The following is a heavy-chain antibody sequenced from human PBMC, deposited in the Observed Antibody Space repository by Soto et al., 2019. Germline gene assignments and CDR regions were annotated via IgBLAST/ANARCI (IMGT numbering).Heavy chain of an antibody. J-gene: IGHJ4*02. CDR2: INSGSLYI. CDR1: GFNFSRYT. V-gene: IGHV3-21*01. Sequence: EVQLVECGGGLVKPGGSLRLSCVVSGFNFSRYTMHWVRQAPGKGLEWVSSINSGSLYIYYADSVKGRFTVSRDNAKNSVYLQVDSLRAEDTAVYYCARVYGCTTTTCHYYFDYCGRGTLVTVSS. CDR3: ARVYGCTTTTCHYYFDY. D-gene: IGHD2-8*01.